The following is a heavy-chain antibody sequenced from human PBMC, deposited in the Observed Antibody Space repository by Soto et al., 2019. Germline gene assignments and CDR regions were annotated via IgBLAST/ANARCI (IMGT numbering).Heavy chain of an antibody. CDR1: GFTFSSYW. CDR3: ARTCGSISHFDY. Sequence: EVQLVESGGGLVQPGGSLRLSCAASGFTFSSYWMHWVRQAPGKGLVWVSRIHSDGGTTTYADSVKGRFTMSRDNAKNSLYLQMNSLRAEVTAVCYCARTCGSISHFDYWGQGTLVTVSP. D-gene: IGHD2-2*01. CDR2: IHSDGGTT. J-gene: IGHJ4*02. V-gene: IGHV3-74*01.